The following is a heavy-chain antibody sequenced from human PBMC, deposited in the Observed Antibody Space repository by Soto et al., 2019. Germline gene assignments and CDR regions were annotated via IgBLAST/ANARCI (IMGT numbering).Heavy chain of an antibody. CDR1: GGSFSGYY. CDR2: IIHSGST. Sequence: LSLTCAVYGGSFSGYYWSWIRQPPGKGLEWIGEIIHSGSTKYNPSLRSRVTISVDTSKNQFSLRLSSVTAADTAVFYCARGFGTLLRGIIREYSGMDVWGHGTTVTVSS. D-gene: IGHD3-10*01. J-gene: IGHJ6*02. CDR3: ARGFGTLLRGIIREYSGMDV. V-gene: IGHV4-34*01.